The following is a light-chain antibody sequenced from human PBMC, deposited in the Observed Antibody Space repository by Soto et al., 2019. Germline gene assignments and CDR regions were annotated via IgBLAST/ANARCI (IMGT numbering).Light chain of an antibody. V-gene: IGKV3-20*01. CDR1: QSVSSSY. Sequence: EIAWTQSPGTLSLSPGERATLSCRASQSVSSSYLAWYQQKPGQAPRLLIYGASSKATGIPDRFSGSGSGNAFHLTLSRLEPEDFAWYYCQHYGSPPPRFTFGPGTKVD. J-gene: IGKJ3*01. CDR3: QHYGSPPPRFT. CDR2: GAS.